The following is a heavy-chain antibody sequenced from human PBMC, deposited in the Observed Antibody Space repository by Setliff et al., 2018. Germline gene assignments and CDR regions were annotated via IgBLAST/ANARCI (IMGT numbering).Heavy chain of an antibody. D-gene: IGHD3-22*01. CDR3: ARDVFPYHYEGAFDI. V-gene: IGHV4-38-2*02. CDR2: IYHSGST. CDR1: GYSISSGYY. Sequence: SETLSLTCTVSGYSISSGYYWGWIRQPPGKGLEWIGSIYHSGSTYYNPSLKSRVTISVDTSKNQFSLKLSSVTAADTAVYYCARDVFPYHYEGAFDIWGQGTMVTVSS. J-gene: IGHJ3*02.